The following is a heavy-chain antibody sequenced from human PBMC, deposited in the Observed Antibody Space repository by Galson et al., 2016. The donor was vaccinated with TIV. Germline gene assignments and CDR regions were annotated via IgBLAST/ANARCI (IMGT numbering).Heavy chain of an antibody. CDR1: GYTFSNYG. D-gene: IGHD3-9*01. V-gene: IGHV1-18*01. CDR2: ISGYNGNT. J-gene: IGHJ4*02. CDR3: ARDRMAILTGYECDY. Sequence: SVKVSCKASGYTFSNYGVSWIRQAPGHGLEWMGWISGYNGNTNYAQEFQGRDTLTTYTLTITAYMELRSLTPDDTDIYYCARDRMAILTGYECDYWGQGTLVTVSS.